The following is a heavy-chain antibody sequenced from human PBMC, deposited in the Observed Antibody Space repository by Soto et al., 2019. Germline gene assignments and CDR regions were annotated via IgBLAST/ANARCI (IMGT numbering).Heavy chain of an antibody. CDR3: SRLPTERYSAYDLPFDV. J-gene: IGHJ6*01. D-gene: IGHD5-12*01. CDR2: ITSKKYGATP. CDR1: GFAFGDFA. Sequence: EVQLVESGGGLVKPGWSLRLSCITSGFAFGDFAMIWFRQAPGKGLECVGFITSKKYGATPQYAASVRGRFSISRDDSRGVAYLQMNDLKADDTAVYYCSRLPTERYSAYDLPFDVWGRGTSVTVSS. V-gene: IGHV3-49*05.